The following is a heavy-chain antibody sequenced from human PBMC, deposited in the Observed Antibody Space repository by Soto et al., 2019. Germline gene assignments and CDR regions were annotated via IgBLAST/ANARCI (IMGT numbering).Heavy chain of an antibody. V-gene: IGHV1-46*01. D-gene: IGHD3-22*01. J-gene: IGHJ6*02. CDR3: ASGRPGPEPRRAWGYYYGMDV. CDR1: GYIFTGYY. Sequence: VQLVQSGAEVKEPGASVKVSCKASGYIFTGYYIHWVRQAPGQGLEWMGVINPNSSSTNYAQKFQGGVTMSRDTSRRSVYRELSSLRSEDTAVFYCASGRPGPEPRRAWGYYYGMDVCGQGTTVRVSS. CDR2: INPNSSST.